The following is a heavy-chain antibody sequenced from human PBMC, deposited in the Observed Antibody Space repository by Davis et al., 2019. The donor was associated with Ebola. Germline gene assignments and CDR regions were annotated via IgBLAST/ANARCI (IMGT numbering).Heavy chain of an antibody. V-gene: IGHV3-7*01. CDR2: IKQDGSEK. CDR1: GFTFSSYW. D-gene: IGHD6-19*01. J-gene: IGHJ5*02. Sequence: GGSLRLSCAASGFTFSSYWMSWVRQAPGKGLEWVANIKQDGSEKYYVDSVKGRFTISRDNAKNSLYLQMNSLRAEDTAVYYCAREGYIAVAGTGWFDPWGQGTLVTVSS. CDR3: AREGYIAVAGTGWFDP.